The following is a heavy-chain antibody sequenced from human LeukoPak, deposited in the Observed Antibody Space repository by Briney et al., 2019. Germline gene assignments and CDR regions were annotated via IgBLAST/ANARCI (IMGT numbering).Heavy chain of an antibody. J-gene: IGHJ4*02. Sequence: GSLRLSCAASGFTFSSYAMSWVRQAPGKGLEWVSSISGSGVSTYYADSVKGRFTISRDNSKNTLYLQMNSLRAEDTAVYYCAKDLVYSSGWYSGFDYWGQGTLVTVSS. D-gene: IGHD6-19*01. V-gene: IGHV3-23*01. CDR1: GFTFSSYA. CDR2: ISGSGVST. CDR3: AKDLVYSSGWYSGFDY.